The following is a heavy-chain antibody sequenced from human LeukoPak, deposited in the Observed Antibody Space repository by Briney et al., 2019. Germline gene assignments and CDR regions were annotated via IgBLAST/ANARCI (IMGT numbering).Heavy chain of an antibody. CDR3: ARDHTTPTGAFDI. CDR2: IRAYNGNT. V-gene: IGHV1-18*01. J-gene: IGHJ3*02. Sequence: ASVKVSCEASGYTFTSYCISWVRQAPGQGLEWMGWIRAYNGNTNYAQKLQGRVTMTTDTSTSTAYMELRSLRSDDTAVYYCARDHTTPTGAFDIWGQGTMVTVSS. CDR1: GYTFTSYC. D-gene: IGHD3-9*01.